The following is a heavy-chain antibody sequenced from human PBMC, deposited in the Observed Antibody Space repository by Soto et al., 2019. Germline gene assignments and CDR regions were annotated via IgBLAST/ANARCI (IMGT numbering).Heavy chain of an antibody. CDR1: GFSFSTFE. Sequence: EVQLLESGGGLVQPGGPLRLSCAASGFSFSTFEMSWVRQAPGRGLEWVSFISDDGSRTYYADAVKGRFTISRDNSKHTLYLQMNSLTAEDTAVYACVKGGWLDFWGQGTLVTVSS. V-gene: IGHV3-23*01. CDR2: ISDDGSRT. J-gene: IGHJ5*01. CDR3: VKGGWLDF. D-gene: IGHD3-16*01.